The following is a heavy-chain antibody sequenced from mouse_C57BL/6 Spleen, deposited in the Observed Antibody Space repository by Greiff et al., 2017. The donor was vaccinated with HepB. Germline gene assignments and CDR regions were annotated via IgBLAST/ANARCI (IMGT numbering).Heavy chain of an antibody. D-gene: IGHD3-2*02. J-gene: IGHJ3*01. Sequence: QVQLQQPGAELVKPGASVKLSCKASGYTFTSYWMQWVKQRPGQGLEWIGEIDPSDSYTNYNQKFKGKATLTVDTSSSTAYMQLSSLTSEDSAVYYCARSVDSSGLAWFAYWGQGTLVTVSA. CDR2: IDPSDSYT. CDR3: ARSVDSSGLAWFAY. V-gene: IGHV1-50*01. CDR1: GYTFTSYW.